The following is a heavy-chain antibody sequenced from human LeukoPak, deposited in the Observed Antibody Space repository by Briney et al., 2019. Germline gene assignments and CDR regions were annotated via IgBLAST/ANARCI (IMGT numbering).Heavy chain of an antibody. V-gene: IGHV1-18*01. CDR3: ARDPGSIAAAGRWFAP. CDR2: ISAYNGNT. D-gene: IGHD6-13*01. Sequence: GASVKVSCKASGYTFTSYGISWVRQAPGQGLEWMGWISAYNGNTNYAQKLQGRVTMTTDTSTSTAYMELRSLRSDDTAVYYCARDPGSIAAAGRWFAPWGQGTLVTVSS. CDR1: GYTFTSYG. J-gene: IGHJ5*02.